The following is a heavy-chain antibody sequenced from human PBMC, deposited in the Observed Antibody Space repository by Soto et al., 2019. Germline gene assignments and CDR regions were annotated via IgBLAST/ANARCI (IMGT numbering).Heavy chain of an antibody. CDR2: IYYSGST. CDR1: GGSISTSSYY. V-gene: IGHV4-39*01. Sequence: SETLSLTWTVSGGSISTSSYYWGWIRQPPGKGLEWIGSIYYSGSTYYNPSLKSRVTISVDTSKNQFSLRLSSVTAADTAVYYCARSGYYGSGSYYNFDYWGQGTLVTVSS. J-gene: IGHJ4*02. D-gene: IGHD3-10*01. CDR3: ARSGYYGSGSYYNFDY.